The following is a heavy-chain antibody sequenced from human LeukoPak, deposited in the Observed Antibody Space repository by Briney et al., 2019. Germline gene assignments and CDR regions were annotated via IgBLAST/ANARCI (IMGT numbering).Heavy chain of an antibody. J-gene: IGHJ4*02. D-gene: IGHD1-14*01. CDR3: ARSNQADDY. CDR2: INPGGSSI. CDR1: GFTFSSYW. Sequence: PGASLRLSCAASGFTFSSYWMHWARQVPGKGPVWVSRINPGGSSIAYADSVKGRFTISRDNAKNTLYLQMDSLRAEDPAVYYCARSNQADDYWGQGTLVTVSS. V-gene: IGHV3-74*01.